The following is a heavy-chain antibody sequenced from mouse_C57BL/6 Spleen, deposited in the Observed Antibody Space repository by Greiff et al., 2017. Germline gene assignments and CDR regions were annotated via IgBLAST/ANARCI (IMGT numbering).Heavy chain of an antibody. CDR3: ARSLYDYDAAY. J-gene: IGHJ3*01. D-gene: IGHD2-4*01. Sequence: VQRVESGAELAKPGASVKLSCKASGYTFTSYWMHWVKQRPGQGLEWIGYINPSSGYTKYNQKFKDKATLTADKSSSTAYMQLSSLTYEDSAVYYCARSLYDYDAAYWGQGTLVTVSA. CDR1: GYTFTSYW. CDR2: INPSSGYT. V-gene: IGHV1-7*01.